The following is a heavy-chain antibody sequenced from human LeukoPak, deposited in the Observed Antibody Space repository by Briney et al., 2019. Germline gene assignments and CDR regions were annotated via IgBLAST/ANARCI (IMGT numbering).Heavy chain of an antibody. CDR1: GGSINTYY. J-gene: IGHJ4*02. V-gene: IGHV4-59*13. Sequence: SETLPLTCTVSGGSINTYYWSWIRQPPGRGLEWIGYIYDTGRTNYSPSLKGRVTISVDTSKNQLTLKLTSVTAADTAVYYCARVFTTWSFDFWGQGTLVTVSS. CDR2: IYDTGRT. CDR3: ARVFTTWSFDF. D-gene: IGHD1-14*01.